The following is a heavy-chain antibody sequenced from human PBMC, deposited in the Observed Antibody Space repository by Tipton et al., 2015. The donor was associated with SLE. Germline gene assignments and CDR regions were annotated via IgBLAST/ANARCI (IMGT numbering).Heavy chain of an antibody. Sequence: QVQLVQSGAEVKKPGASVKVSCKASGYTFTGYYMHWVRQAPGQGLEWMGWINPNSGGTNYAQKFQGRVTMTRDTSISTAYMELSRLRSDDTAVYYCARKPYSSSSNWYFDLWGRGTLVTVSS. CDR1: GYTFTGYY. CDR2: INPNSGGT. D-gene: IGHD6-6*01. J-gene: IGHJ2*01. CDR3: ARKPYSSSSNWYFDL. V-gene: IGHV1-2*02.